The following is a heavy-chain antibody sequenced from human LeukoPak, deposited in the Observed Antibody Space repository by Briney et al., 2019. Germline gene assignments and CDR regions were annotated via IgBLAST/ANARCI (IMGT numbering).Heavy chain of an antibody. D-gene: IGHD6-13*01. J-gene: IGHJ4*02. CDR2: IYYSGST. CDR3: ARQKGYSSSWYLYYFDY. Sequence: PSETLSLTCTVSGGSISSSSYYWGWIRQPPGKGLEWIGSIYYSGSTYYNPSLKSRVTISVDTSKNQFSLKLSSVTAADTAVYYCARQKGYSSSWYLYYFDYWGQGTLVTVSS. V-gene: IGHV4-39*01. CDR1: GGSISSSSYY.